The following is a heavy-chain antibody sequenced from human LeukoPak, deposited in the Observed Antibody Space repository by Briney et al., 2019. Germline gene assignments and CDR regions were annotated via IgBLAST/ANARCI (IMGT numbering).Heavy chain of an antibody. CDR2: IYYTGRT. V-gene: IGHV4-59*08. J-gene: IGHJ5*01. CDR1: GGSISSYY. Sequence: SETLSLTCTVSGGSISSYYWSWVRQSPGEGLEWIGYIYYTGRTDYSPSLKSRVTVSLDTSKNQLSVKLTSVTAADTAVYYCASGVAYSSAWSPLFDSWGQGTLVTVSS. CDR3: ASGVAYSSAWSPLFDS. D-gene: IGHD6-19*01.